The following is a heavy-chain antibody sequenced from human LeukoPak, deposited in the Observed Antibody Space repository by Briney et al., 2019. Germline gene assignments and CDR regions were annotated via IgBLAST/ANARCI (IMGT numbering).Heavy chain of an antibody. CDR2: IYYSGST. Sequence: PSQTLSLTCTVSGGSISSGGYYWSWIRQHPGKSLEWIGYIYYSGSTYYNPSLKSRVTISVDTSKHQFSLKLSSVTAADTAVYYCAREEGYCSGGSCYCGGFDYWGQGTLVTVSS. D-gene: IGHD2-15*01. V-gene: IGHV4-31*03. CDR3: AREEGYCSGGSCYCGGFDY. J-gene: IGHJ4*02. CDR1: GGSISSGGYY.